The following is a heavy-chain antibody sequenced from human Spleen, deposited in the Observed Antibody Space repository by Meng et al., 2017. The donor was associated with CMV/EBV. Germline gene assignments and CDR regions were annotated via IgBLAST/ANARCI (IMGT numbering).Heavy chain of an antibody. CDR1: GGG. V-gene: IGHV2-5*01. J-gene: IGHJ5*02. D-gene: IGHD3-3*01. CDR3: AHTKRITIFGVVSKREDWFDP. CDR2: IYWNDEK. Sequence: GGGAGCVRQRPGKALESRTLIYWNDEKRYSPSLKSRLTITKDTSKTQVVLTMTIMDPVDTATYYCAHTKRITIFGVVSKREDWFDPWGQGTLVTVSS.